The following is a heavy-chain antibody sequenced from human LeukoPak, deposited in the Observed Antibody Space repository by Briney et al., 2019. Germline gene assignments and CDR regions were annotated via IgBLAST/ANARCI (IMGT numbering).Heavy chain of an antibody. CDR1: GFTFSSYW. V-gene: IGHV3-74*01. J-gene: IGHJ4*02. CDR2: INSDGSST. D-gene: IGHD3-10*01. Sequence: GGSLRLSCAASGFTFSSYWMHWVRQAPGKGLVWVSRINSDGSSTNYADSVKGRFTISRDNAKNTLYLQMNSLRAEDTAVYYCARVGGEVRGVIRPDYWGQGTLVTVST. CDR3: ARVGGEVRGVIRPDY.